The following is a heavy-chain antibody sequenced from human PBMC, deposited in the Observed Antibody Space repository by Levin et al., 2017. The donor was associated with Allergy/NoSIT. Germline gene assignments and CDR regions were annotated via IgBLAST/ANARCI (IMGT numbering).Heavy chain of an antibody. CDR2: IYQSGNT. Sequence: SETLSLTCTVSGGSVSSGGYYWSWVRQHPGKGLEWIGYIYQSGNTYYNPSLKSRIAISLDTSKNQFSLRLTSVTAADTAVYYCARLGDVSTGYFHANFDYWGQGSLVTVSS. CDR3: ARLGDVSTGYFHANFDY. V-gene: IGHV4-31*03. CDR1: GGSVSSGGYY. D-gene: IGHD3/OR15-3a*01. J-gene: IGHJ4*02.